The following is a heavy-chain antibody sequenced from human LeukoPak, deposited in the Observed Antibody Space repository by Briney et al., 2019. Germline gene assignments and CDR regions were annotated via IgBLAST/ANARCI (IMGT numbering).Heavy chain of an antibody. CDR3: ARASALYYYYGMDV. V-gene: IGHV1-8*01. CDR2: MNPNSGNT. J-gene: IGHJ6*02. Sequence: ASVKVSCKASGYTFASYDINWVRQATGQGLEWMGWMNPNSGNTGYAQKFQGRVTMTRNTSISTAYMELSSLRSEDTAVYYCARASALYYYYGMDVWGQGTTVTVSS. D-gene: IGHD1-26*01. CDR1: GYTFASYD.